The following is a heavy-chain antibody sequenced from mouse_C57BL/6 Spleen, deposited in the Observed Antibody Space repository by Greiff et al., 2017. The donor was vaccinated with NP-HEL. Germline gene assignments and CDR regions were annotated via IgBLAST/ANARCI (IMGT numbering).Heavy chain of an antibody. J-gene: IGHJ3*01. D-gene: IGHD2-2*01. CDR2: INPSNGGT. CDR3: ASPYGYDVGFAY. V-gene: IGHV1-53*01. Sequence: QVQLKESGTELVKPGASVKLSCKASGYTFTSYWMHWVKQRPGQGLEWIGNINPSNGGTNYNEKFKSKATLTVDKSSSTAYMQLSSLTSEDSAVYYCASPYGYDVGFAYWGQGTLVTVSA. CDR1: GYTFTSYW.